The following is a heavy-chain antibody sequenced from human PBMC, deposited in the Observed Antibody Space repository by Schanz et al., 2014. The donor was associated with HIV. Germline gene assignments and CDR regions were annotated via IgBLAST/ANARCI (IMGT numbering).Heavy chain of an antibody. CDR2: INSDGRFI. Sequence: EVQLVESGGGLVQPGGSLRLSCEASGFTFNNYWMHWVRQVTGKGLVWVSRINSDGRFINYADSVRGRFTISRDNAKNTLYLQMNSLRAEDTAVYHCARDLGDSSGPPDYFDYGGQGTLVTAST. J-gene: IGHJ4*02. D-gene: IGHD3-22*01. CDR1: GFTFNNYW. V-gene: IGHV3-74*01. CDR3: ARDLGDSSGPPDYFDY.